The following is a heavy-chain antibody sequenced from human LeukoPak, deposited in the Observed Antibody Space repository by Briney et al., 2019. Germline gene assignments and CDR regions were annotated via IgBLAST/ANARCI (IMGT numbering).Heavy chain of an antibody. J-gene: IGHJ4*02. CDR1: GFTFSSFA. V-gene: IGHV3-23*01. CDR3: AQASTGWYRYY. CDR2: IGGGGGAT. D-gene: IGHD6-19*01. Sequence: GGSLRLSCAASGFTFSSFAMTWVRQAPGKGLEWVSAIGGGGGATYYADSVKGRFVISRDNSKSTLYLQMNSLRAEDTAVYYCAQASTGWYRYYWGQGTLVTVSS.